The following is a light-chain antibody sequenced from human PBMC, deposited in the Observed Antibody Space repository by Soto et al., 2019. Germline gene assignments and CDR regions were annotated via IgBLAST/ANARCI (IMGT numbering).Light chain of an antibody. CDR1: RVISSW. V-gene: IGKV1-12*01. CDR2: AAS. J-gene: IGKJ5*01. CDR3: PQSHTFPIT. Sequence: DVQITQSPASVSASVGDSVTITCRASRVISSWLAWYQQKPGKAPNLLIYAASNLQSGVPSRFSASGSGTDFTLTINNLQPEDFATYYCPQSHTFPITFGQGTRLAIK.